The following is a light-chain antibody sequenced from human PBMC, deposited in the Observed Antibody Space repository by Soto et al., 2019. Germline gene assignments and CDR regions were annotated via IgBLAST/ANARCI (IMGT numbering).Light chain of an antibody. CDR2: AVS. CDR1: SSDVGAYNL. J-gene: IGLJ1*01. Sequence: QSVLAQPASVSGSPGQSITISCSGTSSDVGAYNLVSWYQQHPGRAPKLMIYAVSNRPSGVSNRFSGSKSGNTASLTISGLQAEDGADYYCRSQRSSTSHVFGTGTKVTVL. V-gene: IGLV2-14*01. CDR3: RSQRSSTSHV.